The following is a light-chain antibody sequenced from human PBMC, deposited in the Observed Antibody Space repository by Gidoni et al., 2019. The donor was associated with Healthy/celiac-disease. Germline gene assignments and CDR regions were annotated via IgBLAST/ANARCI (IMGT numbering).Light chain of an antibody. V-gene: IGKV3-11*01. J-gene: IGKJ2*01. CDR2: DAS. CDR1: QSVCSY. Sequence: EIVLTQSPATLSLSPGARATLPCRASQSVCSYLAWYQQQPGQAPRLLIYDASNRAPGIPARFSGSGSGTDFTLTISSLEPEDFAVYYCQQRSNWPPYTFGQGTKLEIK. CDR3: QQRSNWPPYT.